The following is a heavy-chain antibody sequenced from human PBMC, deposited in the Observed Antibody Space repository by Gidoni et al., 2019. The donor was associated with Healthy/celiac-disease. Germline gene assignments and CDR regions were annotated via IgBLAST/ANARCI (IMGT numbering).Heavy chain of an antibody. Sequence: QLQLQESGPGLVKPSETLSLTCTVSGGSISSSSYYWGWIRQPPGKGLEWIGSIYYSGSTYYNPSLKSRVTISVDTSKNQFSLKLSSVTAADTAVYYCARRTPYGDAASAGGLGGMDVWGQGTTVTVSS. D-gene: IGHD4-17*01. CDR1: GGSISSSSYY. CDR3: ARRTPYGDAASAGGLGGMDV. CDR2: IYYSGST. V-gene: IGHV4-39*01. J-gene: IGHJ6*02.